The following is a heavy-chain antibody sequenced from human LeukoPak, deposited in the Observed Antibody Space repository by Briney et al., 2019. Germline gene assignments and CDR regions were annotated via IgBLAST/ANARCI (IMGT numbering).Heavy chain of an antibody. CDR1: GFTYNTYW. CDR3: AKSGGVRFDP. V-gene: IGHV3-74*01. Sequence: GGSLRLSCAASGFTYNTYWMHWVRQAPGKGLVWVSRIHGDGGGTSYADSVKGRFTISRDNAKNTLYLQMNSLRAEDTAVYYCAKSGGVRFDPWGQGTLVTVSS. CDR2: IHGDGGGT. J-gene: IGHJ5*02. D-gene: IGHD3-16*01.